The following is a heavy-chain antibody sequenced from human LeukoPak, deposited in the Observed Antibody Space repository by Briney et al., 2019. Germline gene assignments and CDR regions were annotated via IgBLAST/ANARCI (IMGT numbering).Heavy chain of an antibody. J-gene: IGHJ5*02. Sequence: SETLSLTCTVSGGSISSYYWSWIRQPPGKGLEWIGYIYYSGSTNYNPSLKSRVTISVDTSKNQFSLKLSSVTAADTAVYYCAREHSGYGLARDNWFDPWGQGTLVTVSS. V-gene: IGHV4-59*12. CDR1: GGSISSYY. D-gene: IGHD5-12*01. CDR2: IYYSGST. CDR3: AREHSGYGLARDNWFDP.